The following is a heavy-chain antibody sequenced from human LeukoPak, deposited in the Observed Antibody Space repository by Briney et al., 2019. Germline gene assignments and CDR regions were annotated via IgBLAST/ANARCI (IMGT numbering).Heavy chain of an antibody. CDR2: IKSDGSST. CDR1: GFAFSSYP. J-gene: IGHJ4*02. D-gene: IGHD2-21*01. CDR3: ARDRAYGFDY. V-gene: IGHV3-74*01. Sequence: GGSLRLSCAASGFAFSSYPMTWVRQVPGKGLVWVSHIKSDGSSTSYADSVKGRFTISRDNAKNTLYLQMNSLRAEDTAVYYCARDRAYGFDYWGQGTLVTVSS.